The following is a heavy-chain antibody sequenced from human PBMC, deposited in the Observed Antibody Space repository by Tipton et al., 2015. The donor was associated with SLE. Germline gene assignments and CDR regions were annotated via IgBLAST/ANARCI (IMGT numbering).Heavy chain of an antibody. J-gene: IGHJ4*02. CDR3: ARFVVPYYFDY. D-gene: IGHD2-21*01. Sequence: RSLRLSCVASGFTFSNYAIHWVRQAPGKGLEWVAVISYDGSNKFYADSVKGRFTISRDNSKNTLYLQMNSLRAEDTAVYYCARFVVPYYFDYWGQGTLVTVSS. CDR2: ISYDGSNK. CDR1: GFTFSNYA. V-gene: IGHV3-30-3*01.